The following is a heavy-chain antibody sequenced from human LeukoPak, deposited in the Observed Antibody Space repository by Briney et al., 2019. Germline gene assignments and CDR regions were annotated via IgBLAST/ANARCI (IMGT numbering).Heavy chain of an antibody. V-gene: IGHV4-59*01. CDR3: ARDGGYSGYDRIYAFDI. D-gene: IGHD5-12*01. CDR1: GGSISSYY. J-gene: IGHJ3*02. Sequence: PSETLSLTCTVSGGSISSYYWSWIRQPPGKGLEWIGYIYYSGSTNYNPSLKSRVTISVDTSKNQFSLKLSSVTAADTAVYYCARDGGYSGYDRIYAFDIWGQGTMVTVSS. CDR2: IYYSGST.